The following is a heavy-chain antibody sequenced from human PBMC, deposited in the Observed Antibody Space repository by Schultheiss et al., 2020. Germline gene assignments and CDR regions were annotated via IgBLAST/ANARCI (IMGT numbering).Heavy chain of an antibody. V-gene: IGHV4-59*12. D-gene: IGHD3-10*01. J-gene: IGHJ4*02. CDR1: GGSISSYY. Sequence: SETLSLTCTVSGGSISSYYWSWIRQPPGKGLEWIGYIYYSGSTNYNPSLKSRVTISVDTSKNQFSLKLSSVTAADTAVYYCVKESLVVNVYGSYDYWGQGTLVTVSS. CDR3: VKESLVVNVYGSYDY. CDR2: IYYSGST.